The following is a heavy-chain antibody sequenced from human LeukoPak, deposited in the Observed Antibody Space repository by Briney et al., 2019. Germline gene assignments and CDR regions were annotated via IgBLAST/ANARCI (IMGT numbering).Heavy chain of an antibody. D-gene: IGHD3-22*01. CDR2: IYYSGST. CDR3: AREWYYYDSSGYYSRGKYFDY. J-gene: IGHJ4*02. V-gene: IGHV4-59*12. CDR1: GGSISSYY. Sequence: SETLSLTCTVSGGSISSYYWSWILQPPGKGLEWIGYIYYSGSTNYNPSLKSRVTISVDTSKNQFSLKLSSVTAADTAVYYCAREWYYYDSSGYYSRGKYFDYWGQGTLVTVSS.